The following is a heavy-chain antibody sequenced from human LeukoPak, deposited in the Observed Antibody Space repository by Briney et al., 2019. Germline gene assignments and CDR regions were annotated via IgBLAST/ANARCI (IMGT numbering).Heavy chain of an antibody. V-gene: IGHV4-34*01. J-gene: IGHJ5*02. CDR3: ARHVNDYVWGSPHITRFGLDP. Sequence: PSETLSLTCAVYGGSFSGYYWSWIRQPPGKGLEWIGEINHSGSTNYNPSLKSRVTISVDTSKNQFSLKLSSVTAADTAVYYCARHVNDYVWGSPHITRFGLDPWGQGTLVTVSS. D-gene: IGHD3-16*01. CDR1: GGSFSGYY. CDR2: INHSGST.